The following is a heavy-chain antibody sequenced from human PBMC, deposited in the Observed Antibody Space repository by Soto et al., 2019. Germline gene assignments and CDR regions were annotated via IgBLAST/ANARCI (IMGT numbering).Heavy chain of an antibody. Sequence: SETLSLTCTVSCGSVSSGSYYWTWIRQPPGKGLEWIGYVYGSGSFNYNPYLKSRVTISVDASKSQFSLKLNSVTAADTAVYYCARGDYALVNWGQGTLVTVSS. J-gene: IGHJ4*02. CDR1: CGSVSSGSYY. CDR3: ARGDYALVN. V-gene: IGHV4-61*01. D-gene: IGHD3-16*01. CDR2: VYGSGSF.